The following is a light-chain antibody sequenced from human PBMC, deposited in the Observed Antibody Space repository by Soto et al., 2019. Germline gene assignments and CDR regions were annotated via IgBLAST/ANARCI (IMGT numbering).Light chain of an antibody. CDR2: YTS. Sequence: IVLTQSPATLYSSPGETATLSCRASQYVGTRLAWYQHKPGQAPRLLIYYTSNRATGIPARFSGSGSGTDFTLTINSLAPEDFEIYYCHQRQSWPRTFGQGTKVDIK. CDR3: HQRQSWPRT. V-gene: IGKV3-11*01. CDR1: QYVGTR. J-gene: IGKJ1*01.